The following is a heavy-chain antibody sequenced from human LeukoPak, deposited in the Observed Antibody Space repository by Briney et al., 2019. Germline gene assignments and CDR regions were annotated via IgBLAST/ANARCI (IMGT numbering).Heavy chain of an antibody. CDR1: GYTFTSYG. CDR2: ISAYNGNT. Sequence: ASVKVSCKASGYTFTSYGISWVRQAPGQGLEWMGWISAYNGNTNYAQKLQGRVTMTTDTSTSTAYMELSSLRSEDMAVYYCASSSDYTSFDYWGQGTLVTVSS. CDR3: ASSSDYTSFDY. V-gene: IGHV1-18*03. D-gene: IGHD2-2*02. J-gene: IGHJ4*02.